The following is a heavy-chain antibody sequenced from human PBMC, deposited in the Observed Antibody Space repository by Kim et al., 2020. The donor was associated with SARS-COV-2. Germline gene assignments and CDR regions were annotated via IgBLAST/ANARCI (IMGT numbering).Heavy chain of an antibody. D-gene: IGHD6-19*01. CDR1: GFTFADYA. CDR3: TRRAWYSDGWFYDP. J-gene: IGHJ5*02. V-gene: IGHV3-49*03. Sequence: GGSLRLSCTASGFTFADYAMTWFRQAPGKGLEWVGYIRSKAYGGTTEYAASVRGRFTISRDDSKSIIYLQMNSLKTEDTAVYYCTRRAWYSDGWFYDPWGHGTLVTVSS. CDR2: IRSKAYGGTT.